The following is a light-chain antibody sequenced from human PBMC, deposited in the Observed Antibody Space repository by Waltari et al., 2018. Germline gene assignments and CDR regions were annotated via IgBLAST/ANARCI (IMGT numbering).Light chain of an antibody. V-gene: IGKV4-1*01. J-gene: IGKJ3*01. Sequence: DIVMTQSPDSLAVSLGERATINCKSSQSVLYSSNNKNYLAWYQQKPGQPPKLLIYWASTRESGVPDRFSGNGSGKDFTLTISSLQAEDVAVYYCQQYYHTPLTFGPGTKVDIK. CDR2: WAS. CDR3: QQYYHTPLT. CDR1: QSVLYSSNNKNY.